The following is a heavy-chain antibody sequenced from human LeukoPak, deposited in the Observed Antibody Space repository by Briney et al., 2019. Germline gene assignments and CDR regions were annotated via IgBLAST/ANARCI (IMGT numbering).Heavy chain of an antibody. CDR3: ARDQAGTGYYYYGMDV. Sequence: GGSLRLFCAASGFTVSSNYMSWVRQAPGKGLEWVSVIYSGGSTYYADSVKGRFTISRDNSKNTLYLQMNSLRAEDTAVYYCARDQAGTGYYYYGMDVWGQGTTVTVSS. D-gene: IGHD1-7*01. CDR1: GFTVSSNY. V-gene: IGHV3-53*01. CDR2: IYSGGST. J-gene: IGHJ6*02.